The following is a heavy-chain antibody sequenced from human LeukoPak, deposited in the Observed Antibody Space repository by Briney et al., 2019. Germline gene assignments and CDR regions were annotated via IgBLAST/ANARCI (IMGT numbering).Heavy chain of an antibody. CDR2: FISSSSYI. CDR3: ASLSSGWLGEYFDY. D-gene: IGHD6-19*01. V-gene: IGHV3-21*01. J-gene: IGHJ4*02. CDR1: GFTFSSYS. Sequence: KPGGSLRLSCAASGFTFSSYSMNWVRQAQGRGLEGFSSFISSSSYIYYADSVKGRFTISRDNAKNSLYLQMNSLRAEDTAVYYCASLSSGWLGEYFDYWGQGTLVTVSS.